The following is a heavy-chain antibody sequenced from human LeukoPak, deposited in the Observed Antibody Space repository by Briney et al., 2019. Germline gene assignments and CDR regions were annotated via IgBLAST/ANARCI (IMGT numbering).Heavy chain of an antibody. CDR2: IGHIGSAI. CDR3: ARDHMSF. Sequence: PGGSLRLSCEVSGFSFGAYEMNWVRQAPGKGLEWVSLIGHIGSAINYADSVKGRFVISRDNAKNSLFLQMSSLRVEDTATYYCARDHMSFWGQGTLVTVSS. V-gene: IGHV3-48*03. D-gene: IGHD3-10*01. CDR1: GFSFGAYE. J-gene: IGHJ4*02.